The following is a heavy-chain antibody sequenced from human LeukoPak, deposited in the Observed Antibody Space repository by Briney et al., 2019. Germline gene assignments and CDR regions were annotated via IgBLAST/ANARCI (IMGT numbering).Heavy chain of an antibody. CDR3: ARERLRSFDY. CDR1: GGSITGYY. CDR2: IYNSGST. D-gene: IGHD4-17*01. Sequence: PSETLSLTCAVSGGSITGYYWSWIRQPPGKGLEWIGYIYNSGSTNYNPSLKSRVTISVDTSKNQFSLKLTSVTAADTAVYYCARERLRSFDYWGQGTLDTVSS. J-gene: IGHJ4*02. V-gene: IGHV4-59*01.